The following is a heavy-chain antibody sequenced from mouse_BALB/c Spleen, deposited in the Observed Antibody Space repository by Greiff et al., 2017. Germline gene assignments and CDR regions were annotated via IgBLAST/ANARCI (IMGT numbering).Heavy chain of an antibody. Sequence: EVMLVESGGGLVKPGGSLKLSCAASGFTFSSYGMSWVRQTPDKRLEWVATISSGGSYTYYPDSVKGRFTISRDNAKNTLYLQMSSLKSEDTAMYYCARQKNYRSFYAMDYWGQGTSVTVSS. V-gene: IGHV5-6*03. CDR1: GFTFSSYG. J-gene: IGHJ4*01. D-gene: IGHD2-14*01. CDR2: ISSGGSYT. CDR3: ARQKNYRSFYAMDY.